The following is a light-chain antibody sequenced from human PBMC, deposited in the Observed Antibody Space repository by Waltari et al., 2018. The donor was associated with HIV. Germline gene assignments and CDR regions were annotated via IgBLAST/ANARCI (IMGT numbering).Light chain of an antibody. V-gene: IGKV1-39*01. CDR2: AAS. CDR3: QQYQSYPIT. J-gene: IGKJ5*01. Sequence: DIQMTQSPSSLSASVGDRVTITCRASQSISSYLNWYQQKPGKAPKLLIYAASSLQSGVPSRFSGSGSGTDFTLTISSLQPEDCATYYCQQYQSYPITFGQGTRLEI. CDR1: QSISSY.